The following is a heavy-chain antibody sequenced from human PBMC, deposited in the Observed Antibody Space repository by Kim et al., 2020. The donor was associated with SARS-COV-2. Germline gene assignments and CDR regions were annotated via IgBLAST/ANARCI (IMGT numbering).Heavy chain of an antibody. J-gene: IGHJ6*01. D-gene: IGHD2-2*02. CDR1: GGTFRTYA. Sequence: SVKVSCKASGGTFRTYAFSWLRQAPGQGLEWIGGIIPIFGSVNYAQKFQGRVTITADESTDTAYLELNRLRPEDTAMYYCARDGHCTSVNCHILGGMDV. CDR2: IIPIFGSV. CDR3: ARDGHCTSVNCHILGGMDV. V-gene: IGHV1-69*13.